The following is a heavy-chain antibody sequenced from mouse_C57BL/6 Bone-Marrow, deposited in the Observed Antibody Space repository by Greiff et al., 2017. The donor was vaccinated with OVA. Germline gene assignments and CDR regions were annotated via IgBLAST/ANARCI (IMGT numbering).Heavy chain of an antibody. V-gene: IGHV5-17*01. CDR1: GFTFRDYG. D-gene: IGHD2-5*01. J-gene: IGHJ3*01. CDR2: ISSGSSTI. Sequence: EVKLMESGGGLVQPGGSLKLSCAASGFTFRDYGMHWVRQAPEKGLEWVAYISSGSSTIYYADTVKGRFTISRDNAKNTLFLQMTSLRSEDTAMYYCARDYSNYWGQGTLVTVSA. CDR3: ARDYSNY.